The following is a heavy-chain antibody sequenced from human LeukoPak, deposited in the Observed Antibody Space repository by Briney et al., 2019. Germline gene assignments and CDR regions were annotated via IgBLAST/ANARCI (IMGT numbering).Heavy chain of an antibody. CDR3: AKNPDYFDLYYFDD. Sequence: AGGSLRLSCAASGFTFSNYAMSWVRQASGKGLEWVSAISGSGGSTYYADSVKGRFTISRDNSNNTLYLQMNSLRVEDTAVYYCAKNPDYFDLYYFDDWGQGTLVTVSS. CDR2: ISGSGGST. V-gene: IGHV3-23*01. CDR1: GFTFSNYA. J-gene: IGHJ4*02. D-gene: IGHD3-9*01.